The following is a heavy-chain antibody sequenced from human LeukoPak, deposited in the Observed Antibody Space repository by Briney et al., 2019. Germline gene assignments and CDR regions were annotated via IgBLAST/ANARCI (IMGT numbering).Heavy chain of an antibody. Sequence: ASVKVSCKASGYTFTGDYMHWVRQAPGQGLEWMGWINPNSGGTNYAQKFQGRVTMTRDTSISTAYMELSRLRSDDTAVYYCARDHLWQWLANWFDPWGQGTLVTVSS. V-gene: IGHV1-2*02. CDR1: GYTFTGDY. D-gene: IGHD6-19*01. CDR2: INPNSGGT. J-gene: IGHJ5*02. CDR3: ARDHLWQWLANWFDP.